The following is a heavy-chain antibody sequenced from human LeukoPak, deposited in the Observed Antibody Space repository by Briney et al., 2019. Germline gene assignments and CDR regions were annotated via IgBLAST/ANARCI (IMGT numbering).Heavy chain of an antibody. J-gene: IGHJ3*01. V-gene: IGHV3-23*01. CDR1: GFTFSNYA. CDR2: ISDRGGST. D-gene: IGHD3-22*01. Sequence: GALRLSCEASGFTFSNYAMSWVRQGAGKGLEWVAAISDRGGSTYYGDSVKGRFTISRDNSKNTVYLQMNSLRAEDTAVYYCVKDQLYYYDSSVYTWGQGTMVTVSS. CDR3: VKDQLYYYDSSVYT.